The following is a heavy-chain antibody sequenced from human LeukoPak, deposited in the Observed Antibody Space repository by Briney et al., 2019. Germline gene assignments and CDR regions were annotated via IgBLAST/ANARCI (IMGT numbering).Heavy chain of an antibody. V-gene: IGHV3-7*03. Sequence: PGGSLRLSCAVSGFPFSNSWMYWVRQAPGKGLEGVANIKKDGSEISYVDSVKGRFIISRDNARNSLYLQMNSLRVEDTAVYFCAGGNSMDVWGKGTAVTVSS. CDR2: IKKDGSEI. CDR1: GFPFSNSW. J-gene: IGHJ6*04. CDR3: AGGNSMDV. D-gene: IGHD1/OR15-1a*01.